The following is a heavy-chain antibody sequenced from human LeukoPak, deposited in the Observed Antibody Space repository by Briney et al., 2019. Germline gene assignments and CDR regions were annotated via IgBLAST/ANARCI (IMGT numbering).Heavy chain of an antibody. CDR3: ATSTGWPGFDF. CDR1: GFTFSSYS. Sequence: GGSLRLSCAASGFTFSSYSMNWVRQAPGKGLEWVSSISSSSSYIYYADSVKGRFTISRDNSKNTVYLQMNSLRAEDTAVYYCATSTGWPGFDFWGQGTLVTVSS. D-gene: IGHD6-19*01. CDR2: ISSSSSYI. J-gene: IGHJ4*02. V-gene: IGHV3-21*01.